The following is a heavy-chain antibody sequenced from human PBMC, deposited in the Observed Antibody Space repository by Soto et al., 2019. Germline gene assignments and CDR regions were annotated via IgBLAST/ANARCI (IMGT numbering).Heavy chain of an antibody. J-gene: IGHJ4*02. CDR2: FIPVYRTL. Sequence: QVQLVQSGAEVKKPGSSVKVSCKASGGSFGNSAINWVRQTPGQGLEWLGGFIPVYRTLNYAQKFQGRVTITADESTGTGHMTLSSLASDDTAVYYCATGVIWIGYFTVDSWGQGTRVTVSS. D-gene: IGHD3-3*01. CDR1: GGSFGNSA. CDR3: ATGVIWIGYFTVDS. V-gene: IGHV1-69*01.